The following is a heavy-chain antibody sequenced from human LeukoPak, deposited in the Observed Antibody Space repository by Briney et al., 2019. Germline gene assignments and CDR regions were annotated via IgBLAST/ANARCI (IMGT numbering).Heavy chain of an antibody. CDR2: IISIFGIA. D-gene: IGHD2-2*01. V-gene: IGHV1-69*04. CDR3: ASGCSSTSCYHYYYYGMDV. J-gene: IGHJ6*02. Sequence: SVKVSCKASGGTFSSYAISWVRQAPGQGLEWMGRIISIFGIANYAQKFQGRVTITADKSTSTAYMELSSLRSEDTAVYYCASGCSSTSCYHYYYYGMDVWGQGTTVTVSS. CDR1: GGTFSSYA.